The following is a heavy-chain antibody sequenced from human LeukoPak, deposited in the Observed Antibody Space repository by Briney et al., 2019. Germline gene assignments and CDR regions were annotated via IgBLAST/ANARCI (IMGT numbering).Heavy chain of an antibody. CDR1: GGTFSSYA. V-gene: IGHV1-69*04. Sequence: SVKVSCKASGGTFSSYAISWVRQAPGQGLEWMGRIIPILGIANYAQKFQGRVTITADKSTSTAYMELSSLRSEDTAVYYCARDGPYYYGMDVWGQGTTVTVSS. J-gene: IGHJ6*02. CDR2: IIPILGIA. CDR3: ARDGPYYYGMDV.